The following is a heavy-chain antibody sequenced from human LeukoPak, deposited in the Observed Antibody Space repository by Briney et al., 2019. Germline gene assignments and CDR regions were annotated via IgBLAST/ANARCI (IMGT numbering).Heavy chain of an antibody. V-gene: IGHV3-23*01. Sequence: PGGSLRLSCAASGFTFSSYAMNWVRQAPGKGLEWVSAISGSGGSTHYAGSVKGRFTISRDNAKNTVYLQMNSLRAEDTAVYHCAKSDRFDPWGQGTLVIVSS. CDR1: GFTFSSYA. D-gene: IGHD2-21*02. CDR3: AKSDRFDP. CDR2: ISGSGGST. J-gene: IGHJ5*02.